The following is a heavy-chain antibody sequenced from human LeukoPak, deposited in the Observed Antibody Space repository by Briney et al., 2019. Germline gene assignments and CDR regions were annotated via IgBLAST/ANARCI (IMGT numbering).Heavy chain of an antibody. CDR1: GGSISSYY. V-gene: IGHV4-59*01. Sequence: SETLPLTCTVSGGSISSYYWIWIRQPPGKGLEWMGYIYYSGSTNYNPSLKSRVTISVDTSKNQFSLKLSSVTAADTAVYYCARDRHNWFDPWGQGTLVTVSS. J-gene: IGHJ5*02. CDR2: IYYSGST. CDR3: ARDRHNWFDP.